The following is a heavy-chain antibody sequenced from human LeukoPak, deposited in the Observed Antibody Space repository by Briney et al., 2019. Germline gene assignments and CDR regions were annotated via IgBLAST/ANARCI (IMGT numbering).Heavy chain of an antibody. CDR2: ISYDGSNK. Sequence: PGGSLRLSCAASGFTFSSYGMHWVRQAPGKGLEWVAVISYDGSNKYYADSVKGRFTISRDNSKNTLYQQMNSLRAEDTAVYYCAKGGQWLVAEFDYWGQGTLVTVSS. V-gene: IGHV3-30*18. D-gene: IGHD6-19*01. CDR1: GFTFSSYG. J-gene: IGHJ4*02. CDR3: AKGGQWLVAEFDY.